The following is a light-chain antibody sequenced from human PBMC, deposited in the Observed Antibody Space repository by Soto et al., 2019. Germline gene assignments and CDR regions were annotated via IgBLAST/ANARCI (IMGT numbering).Light chain of an antibody. Sequence: DIQMTQSPSSLSASVGDRVTITCRASQDISNYLIWYQQRPGKAPKLLIYDASTLERGVPSRFSGTRSGTHFTFAITSLQPEDVATYYCQQSDSLPITFGQGTRLEI. J-gene: IGKJ5*01. CDR1: QDISNY. V-gene: IGKV1-33*01. CDR3: QQSDSLPIT. CDR2: DAS.